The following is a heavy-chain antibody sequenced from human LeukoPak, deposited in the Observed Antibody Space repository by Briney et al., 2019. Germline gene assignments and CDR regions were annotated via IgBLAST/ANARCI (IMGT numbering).Heavy chain of an antibody. D-gene: IGHD1-1*01. CDR1: GYSISSGYN. J-gene: IGHJ4*02. CDR3: ARRSSTGTPFDY. Sequence: SETLSLTCAVSGYSISSGYNWGWIRQPPGKGLEGFGSIYHSGSTYYTPSLKGRVTISVDTSKNKSSLKLSSVTAADTAVYNFARRSSTGTPFDYWGQGTLVTVSS. V-gene: IGHV4-38-2*01. CDR2: IYHSGST.